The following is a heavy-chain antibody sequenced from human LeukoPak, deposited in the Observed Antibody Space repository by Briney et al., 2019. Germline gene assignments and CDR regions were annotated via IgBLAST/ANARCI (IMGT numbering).Heavy chain of an antibody. CDR2: IKSKTDGGTT. CDR3: TTDITMVRGVIL. V-gene: IGHV3-15*01. CDR1: GFTFSNAW. Sequence: GGSLRLSCAASGFTFSNAWMSWVRQAPGKGLEWVGRIKSKTDGGTTDYAAPVKGRFTISRDDSKNTLYLQMNSLKTEDTAVYYCTTDITMVRGVILWGQGTLVTVPS. D-gene: IGHD3-10*01. J-gene: IGHJ4*02.